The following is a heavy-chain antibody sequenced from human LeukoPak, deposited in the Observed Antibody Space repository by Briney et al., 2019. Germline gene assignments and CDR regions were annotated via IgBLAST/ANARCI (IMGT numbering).Heavy chain of an antibody. CDR2: IRPEGTTT. J-gene: IGHJ4*02. D-gene: IGHD3-9*01. V-gene: IGHV3-74*01. Sequence: GGSLRLSCAASGFTFSTYSMHWVRHAPGKGLVWVSRIRPEGTTTAYADSVKGRFTISRDNAKNTLFLQMNSLSAEDTAVYYCARDLDWILFDYWGQGTLVTVSS. CDR1: GFTFSTYS. CDR3: ARDLDWILFDY.